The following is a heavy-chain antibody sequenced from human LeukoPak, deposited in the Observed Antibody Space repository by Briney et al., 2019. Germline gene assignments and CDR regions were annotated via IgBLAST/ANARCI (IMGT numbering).Heavy chain of an antibody. CDR3: ARAGSAPYIFNWFDP. V-gene: IGHV4-61*01. CDR1: GGSISSSSYY. Sequence: SETLSLTCTVSGGSISSSSYYWSSIRQPPGKGLERIGYIYYGGSTNYNPSLKSRVTISVDTSKNQFSLKLSSVTAADTAVYYCARAGSAPYIFNWFDPWGQGTLVTVSS. CDR2: IYYGGST. D-gene: IGHD3-16*01. J-gene: IGHJ5*02.